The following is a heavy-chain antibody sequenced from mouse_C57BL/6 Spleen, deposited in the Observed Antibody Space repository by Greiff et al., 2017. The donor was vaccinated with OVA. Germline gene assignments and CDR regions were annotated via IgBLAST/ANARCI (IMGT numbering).Heavy chain of an antibody. CDR2: IDPENGDT. CDR3: RTGDLY. V-gene: IGHV14-4*01. Sequence: VHVKQSGAELVRPGASVKLSCTASGFNIKDDYMHWVKQRPEQGLEWIGWIDPENGDTEYASKFQGKATITADTSSNTAYLQLSSLTSEDTAVYYCRTGDLYWGQGTTLTVSS. CDR1: GFNIKDDY. J-gene: IGHJ2*01. D-gene: IGHD3-3*01.